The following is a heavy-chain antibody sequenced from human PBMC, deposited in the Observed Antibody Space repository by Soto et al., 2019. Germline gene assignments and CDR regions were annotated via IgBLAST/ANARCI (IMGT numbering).Heavy chain of an antibody. CDR3: AKGAWPDF. D-gene: IGHD5-12*01. CDR1: GFTFSTYA. CDR2: FSGSDGST. Sequence: GGSLRLSCAASGFTFSTYAMSWVRQAPGKGLEWVSVFSGSDGSTYYADSVKGRFTTSRDNSKNTLFLQMNSLRADDTALYYCAKGAWPDFWGRGTLVTVSS. V-gene: IGHV3-23*01. J-gene: IGHJ4*02.